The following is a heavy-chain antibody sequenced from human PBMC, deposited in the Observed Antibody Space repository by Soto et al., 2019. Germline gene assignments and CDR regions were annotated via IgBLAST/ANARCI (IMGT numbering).Heavy chain of an antibody. CDR1: GGSFSGYY. CDR2: INHSGST. J-gene: IGHJ3*02. CDR3: ARAITGTNNDAFDI. D-gene: IGHD1-7*01. Sequence: SETLSLTCAVYGGSFSGYYWSWIRQPPGKGLEWIGEINHSGSTNYNPSLKSRVTISVDTSKNQFSLKLSSVTAADTAVYYCARAITGTNNDAFDIWGKGTMVTVSS. V-gene: IGHV4-34*01.